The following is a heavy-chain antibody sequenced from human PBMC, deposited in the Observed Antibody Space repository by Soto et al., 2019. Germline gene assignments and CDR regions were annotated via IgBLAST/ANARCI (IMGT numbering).Heavy chain of an antibody. Sequence: SETLSLTCTVSGGSVSSGSYYWSWIRQPPGKGLERIGYIYYSGSTNYNPSLKSRVTISVDTSKNQFSLKLSSVTAADTAVYYCARDSTYSYGYGMDVWGQGTTVTVSS. J-gene: IGHJ6*02. CDR3: ARDSTYSYGYGMDV. D-gene: IGHD5-18*01. CDR2: IYYSGST. V-gene: IGHV4-61*01. CDR1: GGSVSSGSYY.